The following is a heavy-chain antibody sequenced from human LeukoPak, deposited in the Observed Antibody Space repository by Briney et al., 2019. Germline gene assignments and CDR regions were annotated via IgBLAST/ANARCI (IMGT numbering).Heavy chain of an antibody. CDR3: AKDLKFAQPLYYFDY. CDR1: GFTFSSYA. D-gene: IGHD3-16*01. J-gene: IGHJ4*02. Sequence: PGGSLRLSCAASGFTFSSYAMSWVRQAPGKGLERVSAISGSGGSTYYADSVKGRFTISRDNSKNTLYLQMNSLRAEDTAVYYCAKDLKFAQPLYYFDYWGQGTLVTVSS. V-gene: IGHV3-23*01. CDR2: ISGSGGST.